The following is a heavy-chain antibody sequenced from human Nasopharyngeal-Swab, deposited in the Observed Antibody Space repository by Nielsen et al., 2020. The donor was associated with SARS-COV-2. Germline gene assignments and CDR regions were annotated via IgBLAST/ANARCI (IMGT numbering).Heavy chain of an antibody. D-gene: IGHD3-16*01. CDR2: ISSSGSTI. V-gene: IGHV3-48*01. CDR3: AKALKWGNYYGMDV. CDR1: GFTFSSYW. Sequence: GESLKISCAASGFTFSSYWMNWVRQAPGKGLEWVSYISSSGSTIYYADSVKGRFTISRDNSKNTLYLQMNSLRAEDTAVYYCAKALKWGNYYGMDVWGQGTTVTVSS. J-gene: IGHJ6*02.